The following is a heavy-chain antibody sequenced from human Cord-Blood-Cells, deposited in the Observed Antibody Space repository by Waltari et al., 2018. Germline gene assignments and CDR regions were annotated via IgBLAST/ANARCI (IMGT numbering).Heavy chain of an antibody. CDR2: ISAYNGNT. V-gene: IGHV1-18*01. D-gene: IGHD1-26*01. Sequence: QVQLVQSGAEVKKPGASVKVSCKASGYTFTSYGISWVRQAPGQGLEWMGWISAYNGNTNYAQRPQGRVTMPTKPPTSTAYMGLRSLRSDDTAVYYCARDEAGGGSYYYYYYGMDVWGQGTTVTVSS. CDR1: GYTFTSYG. J-gene: IGHJ6*02. CDR3: ARDEAGGGSYYYYYYGMDV.